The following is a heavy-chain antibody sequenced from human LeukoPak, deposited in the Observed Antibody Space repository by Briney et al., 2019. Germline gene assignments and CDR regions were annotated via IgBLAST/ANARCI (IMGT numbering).Heavy chain of an antibody. J-gene: IGHJ6*03. CDR1: GFNFSGYG. CDR3: AKDPSDYGSGFMDV. CDR2: IRYDGTNK. D-gene: IGHD3-10*01. V-gene: IGHV3-30*02. Sequence: GGSLRLSCGASGFNFSGYGMHWVRQAPGEGLEWVAFIRYDGTNKYYADSVKGRFTISRDNSKNTLYLQMNSLRAEDTAVYYCAKDPSDYGSGFMDVWGKGTTVTVSS.